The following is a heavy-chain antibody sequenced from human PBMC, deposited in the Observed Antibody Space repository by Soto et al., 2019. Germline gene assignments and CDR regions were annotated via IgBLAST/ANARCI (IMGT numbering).Heavy chain of an antibody. Sequence: EVQLVESGGGLVQPGGSLRLSCAVSGFTFTNYWMHWVRQTPGKGLVWVSRINSDGSSTRYADSVKGRFTMSRDTAKNVMYLQMNSLRAEDTAVYYCARDHCTSIVCYPSYLDYWGQGTLVTVSS. J-gene: IGHJ4*02. CDR3: ARDHCTSIVCYPSYLDY. V-gene: IGHV3-74*01. CDR2: INSDGSST. CDR1: GFTFTNYW. D-gene: IGHD2-2*01.